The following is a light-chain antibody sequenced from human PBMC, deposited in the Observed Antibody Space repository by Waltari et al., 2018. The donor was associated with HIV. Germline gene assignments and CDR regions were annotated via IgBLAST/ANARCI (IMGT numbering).Light chain of an antibody. Sequence: VLTQSPAPLSVSPGGNATLPFSASQTIDQTSVSWYQQRPGQAPRLFLFASSTRATGIPDRFRGSESGTEFTLTIRRLEPEDFAIYYCHVYGTSPRWTFGPGTRLE. V-gene: IGKV3-20*01. CDR2: ASS. CDR1: QTIDQTS. CDR3: HVYGTSPRWT. J-gene: IGKJ1*01.